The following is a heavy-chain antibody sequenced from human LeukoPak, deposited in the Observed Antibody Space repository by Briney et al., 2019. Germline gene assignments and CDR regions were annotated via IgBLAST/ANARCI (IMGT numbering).Heavy chain of an antibody. CDR3: VREQARGGSFDY. CDR2: ITTSNYI. J-gene: IGHJ4*02. CDR1: VFTFSSHS. V-gene: IGHV3-21*01. D-gene: IGHD2-15*01. Sequence: GGSLRLSCVVSVFTFSSHSVNWVRQAPGKGLEWVLSITTSNYIFYADSVKGRFTISRDNAKNSLYLQMNGLRAEDTAVYYCVREQARGGSFDYWGQGTLVTVSS.